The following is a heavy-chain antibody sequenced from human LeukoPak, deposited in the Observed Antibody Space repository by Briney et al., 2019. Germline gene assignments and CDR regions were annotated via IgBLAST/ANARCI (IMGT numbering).Heavy chain of an antibody. CDR3: ARARDGHINNWFDP. D-gene: IGHD5-24*01. CDR2: IYLSGST. Sequence: SGTLSLTCAVSGGSISSSNWWSWVRQPPGKGLEWIGEIYLSGSTNYNPSLKSRVTISLDKSKNHFSLKLSSVTAADTAVYYCARARDGHINNWFDPWGQETLVTVSS. CDR1: GGSISSSNW. V-gene: IGHV4-4*02. J-gene: IGHJ5*02.